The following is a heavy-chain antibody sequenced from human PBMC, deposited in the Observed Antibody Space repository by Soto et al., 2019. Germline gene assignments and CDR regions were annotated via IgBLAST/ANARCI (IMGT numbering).Heavy chain of an antibody. D-gene: IGHD3-16*01. CDR3: AGWGGHDYNY. V-gene: IGHV3-7*03. CDR1: GFTFSTYW. J-gene: IGHJ4*02. CDR2: INPDGDVG. Sequence: EVQLLGSGGGLVQPGGSLRLSCVGSGFTFSTYWMNWVRQAPGMGLEWVANINPDGDVGMYLDSVKGRFTTSRDNARNSQYLQMNSLRVDDTAVYLCAGWGGHDYNYWGQGIQVTVSS.